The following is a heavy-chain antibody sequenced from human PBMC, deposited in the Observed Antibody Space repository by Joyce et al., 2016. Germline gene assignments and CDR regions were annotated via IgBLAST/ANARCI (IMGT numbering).Heavy chain of an antibody. CDR1: GGTFKNYA. J-gene: IGHJ6*03. CDR2: INPVFGAP. D-gene: IGHD3-3*01. CDR3: ASPGGSILGYHYYMDV. V-gene: IGHV1-69*06. Sequence: QVQLVPSGAEVKKPGSSVKVSCKAYGGTFKNYAISWVRQAPGQGLEWMGGINPVFGAPNYAQKFQGRITITADTSTNIAYIELSGLRPEDTAVYYCASPGGSILGYHYYMDVWGKGTTVTVSS.